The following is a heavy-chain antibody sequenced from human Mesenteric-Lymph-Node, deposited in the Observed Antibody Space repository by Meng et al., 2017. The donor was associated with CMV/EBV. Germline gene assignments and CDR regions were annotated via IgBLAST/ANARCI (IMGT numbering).Heavy chain of an antibody. CDR2: IYYSGST. D-gene: IGHD2-15*01. CDR1: Y. Sequence: YWIGWVRQMPGKGLEWIGYIYYSGSTYYNPSLKSRVTISVDTSKNQFSLKLSSLTAADTAVYYCARGRAREYCSGGSCYSSADWGQGTLVTVSS. CDR3: ARGRAREYCSGGSCYSSAD. J-gene: IGHJ4*02. V-gene: IGHV4-31*02.